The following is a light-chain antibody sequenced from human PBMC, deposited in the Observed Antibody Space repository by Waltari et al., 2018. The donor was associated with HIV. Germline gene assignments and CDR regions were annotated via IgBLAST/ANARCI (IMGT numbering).Light chain of an antibody. CDR2: DVD. V-gene: IGLV2-14*03. CDR3: ASFTGDNTVI. CDR1: DSDFGLYNF. Sequence: AVTQPASVSGLPGQSTTISCTGDDSDFGLYNFVSWYQQHSGKPPRLILYDVDSRASGVSDRFSGSMSGTTASLTISGLRAEDEGHYYCASFTGDNTVIFGGGTEVTVL. J-gene: IGLJ2*01.